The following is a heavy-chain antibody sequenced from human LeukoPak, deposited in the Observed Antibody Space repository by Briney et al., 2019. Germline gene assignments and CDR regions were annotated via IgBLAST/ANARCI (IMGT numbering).Heavy chain of an antibody. CDR1: GGSISSYY. CDR2: IYYSGST. V-gene: IGHV4-59*01. Sequence: SETLSLTCTVSGGSISSYYWSWIRQPPGKGLEWIGYIYYSGSTNYNPSLKSRVTIPVDTSKNQFSLKLSSVTAADTAVYYCARAVSKVYYDSSGYKFDYWGQGTLVTVSS. CDR3: ARAVSKVYYDSSGYKFDY. D-gene: IGHD3-22*01. J-gene: IGHJ4*02.